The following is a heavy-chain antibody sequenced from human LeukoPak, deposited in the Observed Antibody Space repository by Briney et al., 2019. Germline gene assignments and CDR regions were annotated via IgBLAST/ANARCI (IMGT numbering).Heavy chain of an antibody. CDR1: GFAVSTSW. CDR3: ARDLSSRDAY. CDR2: LQDDGSHQ. Sequence: GGSLRLSCAASGFAVSTSWMGWVRQAPGKGLEWVASLQDDGSHQYYVDSAKGRFTISRENAKNSLFLQMGSLRVEDTAVYYCARDLSSRDAYWGQGTPVTVSS. D-gene: IGHD6-13*01. V-gene: IGHV3-7*03. J-gene: IGHJ4*02.